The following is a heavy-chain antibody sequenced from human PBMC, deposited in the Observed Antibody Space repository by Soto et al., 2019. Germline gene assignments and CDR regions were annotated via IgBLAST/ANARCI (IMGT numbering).Heavy chain of an antibody. CDR3: ASPSVDFYYGMDV. J-gene: IGHJ6*02. Sequence: GGSLRLSCAASEFTVSSNYMNWVRQAPGKGLEWVSIIYSGGSTYYADSVKGRFIISRDNSKNTLYLQMNSRRAEDTAVYYCASPSVDFYYGMDVWGQGTTVTVSS. CDR2: IYSGGST. CDR1: EFTVSSNY. V-gene: IGHV3-66*01.